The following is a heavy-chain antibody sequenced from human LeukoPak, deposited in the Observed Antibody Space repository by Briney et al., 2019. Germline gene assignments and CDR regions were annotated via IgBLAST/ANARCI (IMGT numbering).Heavy chain of an antibody. CDR1: GGSFSGYY. J-gene: IGHJ6*02. CDR3: ARVGYGSGSYYSVENGVDV. CDR2: INHSGST. Sequence: SETLSLTCAVYGGSFSGYYWSWIRQPPGKGLEWIGEINHSGSTNYNPSLKSRVTISVDTSKNQFSLKLSSVTAADTAVYYCARVGYGSGSYYSVENGVDVWGQGTTVTVSS. D-gene: IGHD3-10*01. V-gene: IGHV4-34*01.